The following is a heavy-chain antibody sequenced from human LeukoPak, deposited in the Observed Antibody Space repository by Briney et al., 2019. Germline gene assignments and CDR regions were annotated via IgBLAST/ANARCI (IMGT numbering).Heavy chain of an antibody. CDR1: GGSISSDLYY. Sequence: SETLSLTCTVSGGSISSDLYYWNWIRQPAGKGLEWIGRFYNSGRTNFNPSLKSRVPISVDTSKNQFSLKLSSVTAADTAVYYCARVSEGVAAAKPYYYYYYMDVWGKGTTVTVSS. J-gene: IGHJ6*03. D-gene: IGHD6-13*01. V-gene: IGHV4-61*10. CDR2: FYNSGRT. CDR3: ARVSEGVAAAKPYYYYYYMDV.